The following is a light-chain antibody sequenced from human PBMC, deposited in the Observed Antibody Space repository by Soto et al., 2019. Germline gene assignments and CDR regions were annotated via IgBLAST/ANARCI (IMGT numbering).Light chain of an antibody. CDR1: SSDVGSYNL. Sequence: QSALTQPASVSGSPGQSITISCTGTSSDVGSYNLVSWYQQHPGKAPKLMIYEGSKRPSGVSNRFSGSKSGNMASLTISGLQAEDEADYYCCSYAGSSTGYVFGTGTKVTVL. CDR3: CSYAGSSTGYV. CDR2: EGS. J-gene: IGLJ1*01. V-gene: IGLV2-23*01.